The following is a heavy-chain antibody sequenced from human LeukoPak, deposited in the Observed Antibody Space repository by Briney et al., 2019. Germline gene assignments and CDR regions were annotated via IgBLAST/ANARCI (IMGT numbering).Heavy chain of an antibody. CDR3: ARSDGYGLVGI. D-gene: IGHD3-10*01. CDR2: IYHSGST. V-gene: IGHV4-4*02. CDR1: GGSISSSNW. J-gene: IGHJ3*02. Sequence: PSETLSLTCAVSGGSISSSNWWSWVRQPPGKGPEWIGEIYHSGSTNYNPSLKSRVTISVDTSKNQFSLKLSSVTAADTAVYYCARSDGYGLVGIWGQGTMVTVSS.